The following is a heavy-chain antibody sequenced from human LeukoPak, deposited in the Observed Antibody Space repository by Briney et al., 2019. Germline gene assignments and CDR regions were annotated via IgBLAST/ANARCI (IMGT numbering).Heavy chain of an antibody. Sequence: PGGSLRLSCAASGFGFSVYWMHWVRQAPGKGLEWVSGISGSGTTTNYADSVKGRFTISRDNSNNTLYLQMNSLRAEDTAVYYCAKDARRDGYSYDYWGQGTLVTVSS. D-gene: IGHD5-24*01. V-gene: IGHV3-23*01. CDR1: GFGFSVYW. CDR3: AKDARRDGYSYDY. CDR2: ISGSGTTT. J-gene: IGHJ4*02.